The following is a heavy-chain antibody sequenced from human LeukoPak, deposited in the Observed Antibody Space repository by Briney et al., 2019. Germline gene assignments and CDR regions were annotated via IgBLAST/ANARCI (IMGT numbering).Heavy chain of an antibody. Sequence: GGSLRLSCAASGFTFDDYAMHWVRQAPGKGLEWVSAISGSGGSTYYADSVKGRFTISRDNSKNTLYLQMNSLRAEDTAVNYCAKEKPLLRYFPYWGQGTLVTVSS. V-gene: IGHV3-23*01. J-gene: IGHJ4*02. CDR3: AKEKPLLRYFPY. D-gene: IGHD3-9*01. CDR1: GFTFDDYA. CDR2: ISGSGGST.